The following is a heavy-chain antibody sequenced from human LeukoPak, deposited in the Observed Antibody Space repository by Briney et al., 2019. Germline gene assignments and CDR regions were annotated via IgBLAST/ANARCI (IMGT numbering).Heavy chain of an antibody. D-gene: IGHD1-26*01. J-gene: IGHJ5*01. CDR2: TWNDGTNK. CDR3: AKDRGSYSTTADS. Sequence: GRSLRLSCAAAAFTFSDYGIHWVSHAPDRRPEWVAVTWNDGTNKYYGHSVKGRFTIYRDNSKNTLCLQMNSPGAEDRAVYYCAKDRGSYSTTADSWGQGTLVTVSS. CDR1: AFTFSDYG. V-gene: IGHV3-33*06.